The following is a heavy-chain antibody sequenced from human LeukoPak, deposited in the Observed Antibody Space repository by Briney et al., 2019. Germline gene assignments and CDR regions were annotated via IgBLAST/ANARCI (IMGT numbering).Heavy chain of an antibody. D-gene: IGHD4-17*01. V-gene: IGHV3-7*01. CDR1: GFTFSSYW. Sequence: PGGSLRLSCAASGFTFSSYWMSWVRQAPGKGLEWVANIKQDGSEKYYVDSVKGRFTISRDNAKNSLYPQMNSLRAEDTAVYYCARDLLYGYYVGWGQGTLVTVSS. CDR3: ARDLLYGYYVG. J-gene: IGHJ4*02. CDR2: IKQDGSEK.